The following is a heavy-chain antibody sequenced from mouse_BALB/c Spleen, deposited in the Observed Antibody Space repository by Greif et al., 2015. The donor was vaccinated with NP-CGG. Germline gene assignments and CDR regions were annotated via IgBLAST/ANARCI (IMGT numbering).Heavy chain of an antibody. D-gene: IGHD3-3*01. J-gene: IGHJ2*01. CDR3: ARRGTGYFDY. CDR1: GYTFTSYW. CDR2: INPSNGRT. V-gene: IGHV1S81*02. Sequence: QVQLQQSGAELVKPGASVKLSCKASGYTFTSYWMHWVKQRPGQGLEWIGEINPSNGRTNYNEKFKSKATLTVDKSSSTAYMQLSSLTSEDSAVYYCARRGTGYFDYWGQGTTLTVSS.